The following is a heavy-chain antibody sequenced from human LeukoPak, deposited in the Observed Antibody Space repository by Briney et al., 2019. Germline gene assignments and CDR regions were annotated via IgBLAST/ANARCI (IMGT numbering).Heavy chain of an antibody. D-gene: IGHD6-19*01. V-gene: IGHV3-23*01. J-gene: IGHJ4*02. CDR3: EIYSSGWYSDY. CDR2: ISGSGGST. Sequence: GGSLRLSCAASGFTFSSYAMSWVRQAPGKGLEWVSAISGSGGSTYYADSVKGRFTASRDNSKNTLYLQMNSLRAEDTAVYYCEIYSSGWYSDYWGQGTLVTVSS. CDR1: GFTFSSYA.